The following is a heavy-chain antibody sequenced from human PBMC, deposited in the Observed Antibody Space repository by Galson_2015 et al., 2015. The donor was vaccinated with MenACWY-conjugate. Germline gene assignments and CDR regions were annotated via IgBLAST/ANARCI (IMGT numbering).Heavy chain of an antibody. D-gene: IGHD2-21*01. Sequence: ETLSLTCTVSGGSMTSYYWSWIRQPPGQGLEWIGYIYDSGSANTNPSLKARVTVSVDTSHNQFSLKLNSVTAADTAVYYCARRLTVISPYFDLWGRGTLVTVSS. J-gene: IGHJ2*01. CDR2: IYDSGSA. V-gene: IGHV4-59*08. CDR1: GGSMTSYY. CDR3: ARRLTVISPYFDL.